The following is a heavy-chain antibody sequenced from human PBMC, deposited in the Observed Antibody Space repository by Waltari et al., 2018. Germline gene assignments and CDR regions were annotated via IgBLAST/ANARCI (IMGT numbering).Heavy chain of an antibody. CDR2: IYWNDDK. J-gene: IGHJ5*02. Sequence: QITFKESGPTLVKPTQTLTLTCTCSGFSLSTNGVGVGWLRQPPGKALEWRANIYWNDDKRYSPSLKSRLTITKDTSKNQVVLTMTNVDPVDTATYFCAHTEQFAPAVWFGPWGQGTLVAVSS. CDR1: GFSLSTNGVG. V-gene: IGHV2-5*01. D-gene: IGHD6-19*01. CDR3: AHTEQFAPAVWFGP.